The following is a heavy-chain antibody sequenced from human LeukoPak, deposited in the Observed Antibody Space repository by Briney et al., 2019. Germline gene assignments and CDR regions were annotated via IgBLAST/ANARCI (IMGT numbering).Heavy chain of an antibody. D-gene: IGHD2-21*02. Sequence: KPGGSLRLSCAASGFMFGAYSMNWVRQAPGKGLEWISSISSSSSYIYYADSVEGRFTISRDNAKNSLYLQMNSLRAEDTAVYYCASSYHYCGGDCYPESYYYYMDVWGKGTTVTVSS. CDR1: GFMFGAYS. CDR2: ISSSSSYI. J-gene: IGHJ6*03. CDR3: ASSYHYCGGDCYPESYYYYMDV. V-gene: IGHV3-21*01.